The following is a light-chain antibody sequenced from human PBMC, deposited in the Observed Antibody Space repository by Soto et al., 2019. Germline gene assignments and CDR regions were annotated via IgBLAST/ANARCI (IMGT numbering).Light chain of an antibody. CDR3: SSYTTSNTRQIV. V-gene: IGLV2-14*01. J-gene: IGLJ1*01. Sequence: QPALTQPASVSGSPGQSITISCTGTSSDVGGYNYVSWYQQHPGKAPKFMIYDVSNRPSGVSNRFSGSKSGNTASLTISGLQAEGEADYYCSSYTTSNTRQIVFGTGTKVTVL. CDR2: DVS. CDR1: SSDVGGYNY.